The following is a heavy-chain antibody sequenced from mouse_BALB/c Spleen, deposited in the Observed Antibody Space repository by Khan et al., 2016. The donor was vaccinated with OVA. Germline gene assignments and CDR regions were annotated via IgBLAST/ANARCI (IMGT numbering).Heavy chain of an antibody. J-gene: IGHJ2*01. D-gene: IGHD4-1*01. CDR2: KKYSGTT. CDR3: ALSGTMHPVVPADFDG. CDR1: GYSITSDYA. V-gene: IGHV3-2*02. Sequence: EVKLEVSGPGLVKPSQSLSLTCTVTGYSITSDYAWNWIRQFPGNKLEWMGEKKYSGTTSYNQLNKSRISITRDTSKNQFFLQLNSVTTDNTATEYCALSGTMHPVVPADFDGSGQGPPLTLSS.